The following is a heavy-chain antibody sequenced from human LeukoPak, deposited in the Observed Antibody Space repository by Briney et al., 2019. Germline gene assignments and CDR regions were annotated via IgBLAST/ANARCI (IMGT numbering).Heavy chain of an antibody. Sequence: SETLSLTCAVYGGSFSGYYWSWIRQPPGKGLEWIGEINHSGSTNYNPSLKSRVTISVDTSKNQFSLKLSSVTAADTAVYYCARGLGGAVAGTSQIRKKKYNWFDPWGQGTLVTVSS. J-gene: IGHJ5*02. CDR2: INHSGST. D-gene: IGHD6-19*01. CDR3: ARGLGGAVAGTSQIRKKKYNWFDP. V-gene: IGHV4-34*01. CDR1: GGSFSGYY.